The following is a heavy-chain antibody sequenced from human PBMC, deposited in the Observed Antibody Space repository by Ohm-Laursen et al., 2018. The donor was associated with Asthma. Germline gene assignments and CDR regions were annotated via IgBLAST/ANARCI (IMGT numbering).Heavy chain of an antibody. J-gene: IGHJ4*02. D-gene: IGHD3-22*01. Sequence: SLRLSCSASGFTFSAHYMDWVRQAPGKGLEWVGRIRSKAQSYTTEYAASVKGRFTISRDDSKNSLYLQMNSLQTEDTALYYCTRDPDSSGYYSDYWGQGTLVTVSS. CDR3: TRDPDSSGYYSDY. CDR2: IRSKAQSYTT. CDR1: GFTFSAHY. V-gene: IGHV3-72*01.